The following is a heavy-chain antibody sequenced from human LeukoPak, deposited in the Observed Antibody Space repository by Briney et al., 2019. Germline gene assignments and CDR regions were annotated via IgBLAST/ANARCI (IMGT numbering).Heavy chain of an antibody. V-gene: IGHV4-38-2*02. CDR1: GYSISSGYY. Sequence: SETLSLTCTVSGYSISSGYYWGWIRQPPGKGLEWIGSIYHSGSTYYNPSLKSRVTISVDTSKNQFSLKLSSVTAADTAVYYCARGIYWFDPWGQGTLVTVSS. CDR3: ARGIYWFDP. J-gene: IGHJ5*02. CDR2: IYHSGST.